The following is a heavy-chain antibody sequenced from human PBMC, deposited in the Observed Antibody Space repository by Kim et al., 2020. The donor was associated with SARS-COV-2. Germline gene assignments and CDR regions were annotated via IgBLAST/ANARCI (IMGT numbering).Heavy chain of an antibody. CDR2: SSSSSSYI. Sequence: GGSLRLSCAASGFTFSSYSMNWVRQAPGKGLEWVSSSSSSSSYIYYADSVKGRFTISRDNAKNSLYLQMNSLRAEDTAVYYCARGGAGTGGWFDPWGQGTLVTVSS. D-gene: IGHD6-19*01. J-gene: IGHJ5*02. V-gene: IGHV3-21*01. CDR3: ARGGAGTGGWFDP. CDR1: GFTFSSYS.